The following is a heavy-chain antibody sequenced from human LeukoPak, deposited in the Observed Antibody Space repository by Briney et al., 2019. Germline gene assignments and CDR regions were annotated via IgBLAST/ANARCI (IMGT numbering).Heavy chain of an antibody. J-gene: IGHJ4*02. V-gene: IGHV1-3*01. CDR3: ARDLGSYGYFDY. Sequence: ASVKVSCKASGYTFTSYAMHWVRQAPGQRLEWMGWINAGNGNTKYSQKFQGRVTITRDTSASTAYMELSSLRSEDTAVYYCARDLGSYGYFDYWGQGTLVTVSS. CDR1: GYTFTSYA. CDR2: INAGNGNT. D-gene: IGHD5-18*01.